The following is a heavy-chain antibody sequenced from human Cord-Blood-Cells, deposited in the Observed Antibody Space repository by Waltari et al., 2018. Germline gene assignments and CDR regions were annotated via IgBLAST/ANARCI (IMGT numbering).Heavy chain of an antibody. CDR1: GYTFTGYY. Sequence: QVQLVQSGAEVKKPGASVKVSCKASGYTFTGYYMHWVRQAPGHGLEWIGRHNPKSGGTNAAQKFQGRVTMTRDTYISTAYRELSRLRSDDTAVYYCARVYYYDSSGYYYYYGMDVWGQGTTVTVSS. J-gene: IGHJ6*02. CDR2: HNPKSGGT. V-gene: IGHV1-2*02. CDR3: ARVYYYDSSGYYYYYGMDV. D-gene: IGHD3-22*01.